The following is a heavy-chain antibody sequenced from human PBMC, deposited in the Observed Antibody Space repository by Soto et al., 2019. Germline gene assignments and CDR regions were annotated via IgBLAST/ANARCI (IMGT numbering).Heavy chain of an antibody. D-gene: IGHD3-22*01. Sequence: SGPTLVNPTQPLTLTCTFSGFSLSTSGMCVSWIRQPPGKALEWLALIDWDDDKYYSTSLKTRLTISKDTSKNQVVLTMTNMDPVDIATYYCARGYDSSGYSDYWGQGTLVTVSS. CDR3: ARGYDSSGYSDY. CDR1: GFSLSTSGMC. J-gene: IGHJ4*02. V-gene: IGHV2-70*01. CDR2: IDWDDDK.